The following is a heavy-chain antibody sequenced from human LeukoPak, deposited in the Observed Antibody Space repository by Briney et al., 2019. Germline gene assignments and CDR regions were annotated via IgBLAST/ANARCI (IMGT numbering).Heavy chain of an antibody. V-gene: IGHV4-59*13. Sequence: PSETLSLTCTVSGVSISSNYWSWIRQPPGKGLEWIGYTHNSGDTNYNPSLKSRVTISMDTPKNQLSLSLSSVTAADTAVYYCARELGATEVNYGMDVWGQGTTVTVSS. CDR2: THNSGDT. D-gene: IGHD1-26*01. J-gene: IGHJ6*02. CDR1: GVSISSNY. CDR3: ARELGATEVNYGMDV.